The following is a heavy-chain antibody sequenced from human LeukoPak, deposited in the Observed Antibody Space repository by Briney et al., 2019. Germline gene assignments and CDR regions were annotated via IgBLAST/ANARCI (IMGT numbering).Heavy chain of an antibody. V-gene: IGHV3-48*02. CDR3: TRVPGCSGQGDY. CDR1: GFTFSGYG. Sequence: GGSLRLSCAVSGFTFSGYGMNWVRQAPGKGLEWVSYISSSSSPIYYADSVKGRFTISRDNAKNSLYLQMNCLRDEDTAVYYCTRVPGCSGQGDYWGQGTLVTVSS. D-gene: IGHD5-12*01. J-gene: IGHJ4*02. CDR2: ISSSSSPI.